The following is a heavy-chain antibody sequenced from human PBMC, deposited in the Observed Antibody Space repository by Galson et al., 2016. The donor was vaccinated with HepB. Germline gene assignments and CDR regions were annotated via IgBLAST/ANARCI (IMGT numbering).Heavy chain of an antibody. CDR2: IYYSGNT. CDR1: GGSISSSSYY. D-gene: IGHD2-2*01. J-gene: IGHJ5*02. Sequence: SETLSLTCTVSGGSISSSSYYWGWIRQPPGKGLEWIGSIYYSGNTYYNPSLKSRVTISVDTSKNQFSLRLSSVTAADTAVYYCARQRGSPAAMGWLDPWGQGTLVTVSS. CDR3: ARQRGSPAAMGWLDP. V-gene: IGHV4-39*01.